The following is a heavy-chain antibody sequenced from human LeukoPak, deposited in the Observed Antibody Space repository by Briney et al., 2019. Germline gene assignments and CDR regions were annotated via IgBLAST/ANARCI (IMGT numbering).Heavy chain of an antibody. D-gene: IGHD3-3*01. J-gene: IGHJ4*02. CDR2: ITSSSSYT. Sequence: PGGSLRLSCAASGFSFSSYNMNWVRQAPGKGLEWVSSITSSSSYTFYADSVKGRFTISRDNARNSLYLQMNSLRAEDTAVYYCARDLDDFWMKGMFGYWGQGTLVTVSS. V-gene: IGHV3-21*01. CDR3: ARDLDDFWMKGMFGY. CDR1: GFSFSSYN.